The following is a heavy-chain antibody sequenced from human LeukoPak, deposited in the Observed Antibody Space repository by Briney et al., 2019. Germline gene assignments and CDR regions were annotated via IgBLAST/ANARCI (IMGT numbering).Heavy chain of an antibody. J-gene: IGHJ4*02. CDR1: GGSISSYY. CDR2: IYTSGST. V-gene: IGHV4-4*07. Sequence: SETLSLTCTVSGGSISSYYWSWIRQPAGKGLEWIGRIYTSGSTNYNPSLKSRVTMSVDTSKNQFSLKLSSVTAADTAVYYCARGRQALYYYEEYFDYWGQGTLVTVSS. D-gene: IGHD3-22*01. CDR3: ARGRQALYYYEEYFDY.